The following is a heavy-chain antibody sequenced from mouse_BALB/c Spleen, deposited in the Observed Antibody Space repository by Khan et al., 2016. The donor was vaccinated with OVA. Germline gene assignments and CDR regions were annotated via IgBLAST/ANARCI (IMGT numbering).Heavy chain of an antibody. CDR2: ISYSGST. V-gene: IGHV3-2*02. CDR1: GYSITSDYV. Sequence: VQLQQSGPGLLKPSQSLSLTCTVTGYSITSDYVWNWIRQSPGNTLEWMGYISYSGSTNYNPSLKSRISITRDTSKNQFILQLNSVTTEDTATYYCARDGSQYNYAMDYWGQGTSVTVSS. D-gene: IGHD2-3*01. CDR3: ARDGSQYNYAMDY. J-gene: IGHJ4*01.